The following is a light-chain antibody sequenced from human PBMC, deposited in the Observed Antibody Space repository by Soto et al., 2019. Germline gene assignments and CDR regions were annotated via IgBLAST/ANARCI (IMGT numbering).Light chain of an antibody. J-gene: IGKJ3*01. V-gene: IGKV2-28*01. CDR1: QSLLHSNGYNY. Sequence: DIVMTQSPLSLPVTPGEPASISCRSSQSLLHSNGYNYLDWYLQKPGQSPQLLIYLGSNRASGVHDRFSGSGSGTDFTLKISGVEAEDVGVYYCMQALQTPFTFGPGTKVDIK. CDR3: MQALQTPFT. CDR2: LGS.